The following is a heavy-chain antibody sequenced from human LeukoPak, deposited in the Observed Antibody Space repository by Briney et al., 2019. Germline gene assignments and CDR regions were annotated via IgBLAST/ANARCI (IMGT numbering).Heavy chain of an antibody. D-gene: IGHD3-22*01. CDR3: ARVYYDSSGYSDY. Sequence: GRSLRLSYAASGFTFSSYGMHWVRQAPGKGLEWVAVIWYDGSNKYYADSVKGRFTISRDNSKNTLYLQMNSLRAEDTAVYYCARVYYDSSGYSDYWGQGTLVTVSS. CDR2: IWYDGSNK. J-gene: IGHJ4*02. CDR1: GFTFSSYG. V-gene: IGHV3-33*01.